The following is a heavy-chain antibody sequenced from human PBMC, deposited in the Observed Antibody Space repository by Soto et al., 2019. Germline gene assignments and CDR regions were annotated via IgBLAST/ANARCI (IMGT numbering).Heavy chain of an antibody. J-gene: IGHJ4*02. Sequence: GGSLRLSCAASGFTFSSYIMNWVRQSPGKGLEWVSSISSSSSYIYYADSVKGRFTISRDNAKNSLYLQMNSLRAEDTAVYYCAREIVDIVATGFDYWGQGTLVTVSS. CDR1: GFTFSSYI. D-gene: IGHD5-12*01. V-gene: IGHV3-21*01. CDR2: ISSSSSYI. CDR3: AREIVDIVATGFDY.